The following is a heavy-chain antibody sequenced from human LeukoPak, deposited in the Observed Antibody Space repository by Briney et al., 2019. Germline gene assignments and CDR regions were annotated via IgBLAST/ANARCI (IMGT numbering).Heavy chain of an antibody. CDR3: ARASGLLWFGADAFDI. CDR1: GYTFTGYF. Sequence: GASVKVSCKASGYTFTGYFIHCVRQAPGQGLEWMGWINPNSGGTNYAQKLQGRVTMTRDKSISTVYMELSRLTSDDTAVYYCARASGLLWFGADAFDIWGQGTMVTVSS. J-gene: IGHJ3*02. D-gene: IGHD3-10*01. CDR2: INPNSGGT. V-gene: IGHV1-2*02.